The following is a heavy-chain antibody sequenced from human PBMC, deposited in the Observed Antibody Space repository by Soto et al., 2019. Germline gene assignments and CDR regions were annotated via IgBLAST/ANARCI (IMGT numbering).Heavy chain of an antibody. CDR1: GFSFSDYW. CDR3: ARGGHWFDP. V-gene: IGHV3-7*05. D-gene: IGHD3-10*01. Sequence: EVQVVESGGGLVQPGGSLRLSCAASGFSFSDYWMAWVRQAPGKGLEWVAKIDQGGGEKQYVDSVQGRFTISRDNAKNSLYLQMNSLRAEDTAVYYCARGGHWFDPWGQGTMVTVSS. CDR2: IDQGGGEK. J-gene: IGHJ5*02.